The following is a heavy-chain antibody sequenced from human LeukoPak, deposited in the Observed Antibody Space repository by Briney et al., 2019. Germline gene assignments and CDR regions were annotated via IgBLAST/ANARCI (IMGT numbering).Heavy chain of an antibody. V-gene: IGHV1-18*01. CDR3: ARDRGSSGWYYYYYGMDV. CDR2: ISAYNGNT. CDR1: GYTFTSYG. Sequence: GASVKVSCKASGYTFTSYGISWVRQAPGQGLEWMGWISAYNGNTNYAQKLQGRVTMTTDTPTSTAYMELRSLRSDDTAVYYCARDRGSSGWYYYYYGMDVWGQGTTVTVSS. J-gene: IGHJ6*02. D-gene: IGHD6-19*01.